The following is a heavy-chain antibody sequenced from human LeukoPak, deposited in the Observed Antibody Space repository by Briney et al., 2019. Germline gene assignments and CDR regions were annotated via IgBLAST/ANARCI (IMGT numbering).Heavy chain of an antibody. CDR2: IYYSGST. CDR3: ARGTSGYSGYVFDY. CDR1: GGSISSYY. V-gene: IGHV4-59*01. D-gene: IGHD5-12*01. Sequence: SETLSLTCTVSGGSISSYYWSWIRQPPGKGLEWIGYIYYSGSTDYNPSLKSRVTILVDTSKNQFSLKLSSVTAADTAVYYCARGTSGYSGYVFDYWGQGTLVTVSS. J-gene: IGHJ4*02.